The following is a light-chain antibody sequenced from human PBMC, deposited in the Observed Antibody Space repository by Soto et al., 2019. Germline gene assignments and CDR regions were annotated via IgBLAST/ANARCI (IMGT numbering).Light chain of an antibody. CDR2: GAS. V-gene: IGKV3-15*01. CDR1: HSVRSS. Sequence: EIVLTQSPATLSVSPGERATLSCRASHSVRSSLAWYQRKPGQPPRRLIFGASTSATGIPARFTGSGSGTEFTLTISSLQSEAVAVSYCQQYDDWPRYTFGQGTKLEIK. J-gene: IGKJ2*01. CDR3: QQYDDWPRYT.